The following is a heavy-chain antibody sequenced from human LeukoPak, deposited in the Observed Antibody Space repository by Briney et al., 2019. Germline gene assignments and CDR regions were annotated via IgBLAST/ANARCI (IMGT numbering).Heavy chain of an antibody. CDR1: GFTFSSYG. CDR3: AKEEGYYDSSGYYSGYFDY. V-gene: IGHV3-30*02. CDR2: IWYDGSNK. J-gene: IGHJ4*02. D-gene: IGHD3-22*01. Sequence: PGGSLRLSCAASGFTFSSYGMHWVRQAPGKGLGWVAVIWYDGSNKYYADSVKGRFTISRDNSKNTLYLQMNSLRAEDTAVYYCAKEEGYYDSSGYYSGYFDYWGQGTLVTVSS.